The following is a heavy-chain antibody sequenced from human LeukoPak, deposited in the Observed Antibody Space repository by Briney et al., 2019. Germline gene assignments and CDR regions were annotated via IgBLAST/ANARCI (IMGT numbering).Heavy chain of an antibody. CDR2: IYTSGST. J-gene: IGHJ3*02. CDR3: AVWFGELSDAFDI. V-gene: IGHV4-61*02. CDR1: GGSISSGSYY. D-gene: IGHD3-10*01. Sequence: SETLSLTCTVSGGSISSGSYYWSWIRQPAGKGLEWIGRIYTSGSTNYNPSLKSRVTISVGTSKNQFSLKLSSVTAADTAVYYCAVWFGELSDAFDIWGQGTMVTVSS.